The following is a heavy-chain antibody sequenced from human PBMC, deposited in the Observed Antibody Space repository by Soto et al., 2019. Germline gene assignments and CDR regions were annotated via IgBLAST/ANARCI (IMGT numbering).Heavy chain of an antibody. J-gene: IGHJ6*02. D-gene: IGHD4-17*01. CDR2: IYYSGST. CDR1: GGSISSGGYY. CDR3: AREKVRYGDYYYGMDV. Sequence: SETLSLACTVSGGSISSGGYYWSWIRQHPGKGLEWIGYIYYSGSTYYNPSLKSRVTISVDTSKNQFSLKLSSVTVADTAVYYCAREKVRYGDYYYGMDVWGQGTTVTVSS. V-gene: IGHV4-31*03.